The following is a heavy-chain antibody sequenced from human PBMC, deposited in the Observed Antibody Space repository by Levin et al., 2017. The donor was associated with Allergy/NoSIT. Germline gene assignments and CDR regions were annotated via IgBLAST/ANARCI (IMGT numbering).Heavy chain of an antibody. D-gene: IGHD1-26*01. CDR3: ANDNSKYSILSAGMDV. V-gene: IGHV3-9*01. CDR2: ITYNSGNV. CDR1: GFTFDDYA. J-gene: IGHJ6*02. Sequence: SLKISCAASGFTFDDYAMHWVRQAPGKGLEWVSGITYNSGNVGYADSVKGRFTISRDNAKNSLYLQMNSLRAEDTALYDSANDNSKYSILSAGMDVGGQGTAVTVSS.